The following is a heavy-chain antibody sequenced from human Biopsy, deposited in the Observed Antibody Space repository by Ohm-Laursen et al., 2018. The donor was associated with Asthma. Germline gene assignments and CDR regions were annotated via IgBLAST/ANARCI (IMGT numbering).Heavy chain of an antibody. CDR3: ARWGSFGFDY. CDR1: GGSISSSSYY. V-gene: IGHV4-39*07. Sequence: GTLSLTCTVSGGSISSSSYYWGWIRQPPGKGLEWIGSIYYSGSTYYNPSLKSRVTISVDTSKNQLSLKLSSVTAADTAVYYCARWGSFGFDYWGQGTLVTVSS. J-gene: IGHJ4*02. D-gene: IGHD7-27*01. CDR2: IYYSGST.